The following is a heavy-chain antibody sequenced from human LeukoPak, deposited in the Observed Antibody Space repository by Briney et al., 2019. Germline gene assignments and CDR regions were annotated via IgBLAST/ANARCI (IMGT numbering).Heavy chain of an antibody. CDR1: GFTFNSYA. D-gene: IGHD3-10*01. Sequence: GGSLRLSCAASGFTFNSYAMSWVRQAPGKGLEWVSAISGSGGSTYYADSVKGRFTISRDNSKNTLYLQMNSLRAEDTAVYYCAKGITMVRGVIISYYYYMDVWGKGTTVTVSS. CDR2: ISGSGGST. CDR3: AKGITMVRGVIISYYYYMDV. J-gene: IGHJ6*03. V-gene: IGHV3-23*01.